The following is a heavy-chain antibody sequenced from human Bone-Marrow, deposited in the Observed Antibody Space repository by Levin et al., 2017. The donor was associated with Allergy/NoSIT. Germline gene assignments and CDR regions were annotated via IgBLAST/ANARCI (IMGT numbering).Heavy chain of an antibody. D-gene: IGHD3-3*01. Sequence: VSGPTLVKPTQTLTLTCTFSGFSLSTTKMGVGWFRQPPGKALEWLALIYWDDAERYSPSLQSRLTIAKGSSNNQVVLTMTNMDPADTATYYCARRTWQYFGRSGYPLFDPWGQGTLVTVSS. V-gene: IGHV2-5*02. CDR3: ARRTWQYFGRSGYPLFDP. CDR1: GFSLSTTKMG. J-gene: IGHJ5*02. CDR2: IYWDDAE.